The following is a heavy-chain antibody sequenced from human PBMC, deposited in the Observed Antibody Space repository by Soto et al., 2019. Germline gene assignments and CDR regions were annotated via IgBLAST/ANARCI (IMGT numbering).Heavy chain of an antibody. CDR3: ARVKSGSYFDP. Sequence: PSETLSLTCTVSGGSISSYYWSWIRQPPGKGLEWIGYIYYSGSTNYNPSLKSRVAMSVDTSKNQFSLKLSSVTAADTAVYYCARVKSGSYFDPWGQGTLVTVSS. V-gene: IGHV4-59*01. CDR1: GGSISSYY. J-gene: IGHJ4*02. D-gene: IGHD1-26*01. CDR2: IYYSGST.